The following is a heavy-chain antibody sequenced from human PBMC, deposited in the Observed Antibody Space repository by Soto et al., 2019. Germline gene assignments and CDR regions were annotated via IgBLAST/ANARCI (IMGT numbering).Heavy chain of an antibody. J-gene: IGHJ5*01. Sequence: PSETLSLTCSFSGGSISRDSYYWTWIRQHPGKGLEWIGYIYYTGITHYSPSLRTRVTISVDTSNSQFSLNLNSVTAADTAVYYFATGTSSWFESWGQGTLVTGSS. V-gene: IGHV4-31*03. CDR2: IYYTGIT. CDR3: ATGTSSWFES. CDR1: GGSISRDSYY. D-gene: IGHD1-1*01.